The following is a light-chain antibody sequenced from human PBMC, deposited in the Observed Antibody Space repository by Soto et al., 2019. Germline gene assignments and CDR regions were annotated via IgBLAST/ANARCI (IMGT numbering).Light chain of an antibody. V-gene: IGLV1-44*01. J-gene: IGLJ1*01. CDR2: SND. CDR3: AAWDDSLNGYV. CDR1: SSNIGSNT. Sequence: QLVLTQPPSASGTPGQRVTISCSGSSSNIGSNTVNWYQQLPGTAPKLLIYSNDQRPSGVPDRFSGSKSGTSASLAISGLQSEDEADYYCAAWDDSLNGYVIGTGTKLTVL.